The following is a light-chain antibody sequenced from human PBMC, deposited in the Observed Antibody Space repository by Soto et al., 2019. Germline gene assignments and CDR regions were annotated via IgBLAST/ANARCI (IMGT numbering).Light chain of an antibody. Sequence: QSALTQPASVSGSPGQSITISCTGTSSDVGGYNYVSWYQQHPGKAPKLMIYEVSNRPSGVSNRFSGSKSGTSASLAISGLQSEDEADYYCAAWDDSLNGLVFGTGTKLTVL. J-gene: IGLJ1*01. CDR2: EVS. CDR3: AAWDDSLNGLV. CDR1: SSDVGGYNY. V-gene: IGLV2-14*01.